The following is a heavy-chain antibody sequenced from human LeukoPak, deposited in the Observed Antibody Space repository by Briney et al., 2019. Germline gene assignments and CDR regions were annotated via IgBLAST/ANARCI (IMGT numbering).Heavy chain of an antibody. CDR1: GGSISSGSYY. CDR3: ARGEVEYQLLFGFDRYNWFDP. V-gene: IGHV4-61*02. CDR2: IYTSGST. Sequence: PSETLSLTCTVSGGSISSGSYYWSWIRQPAGKGLEWIGRIYTSGSTNYNPSLKSRVTISVDTSKNQFSLKLRSLTAADTAVYYCARGEVEYQLLFGFDRYNWFDPWGQGTLVTVSS. D-gene: IGHD2-2*01. J-gene: IGHJ5*02.